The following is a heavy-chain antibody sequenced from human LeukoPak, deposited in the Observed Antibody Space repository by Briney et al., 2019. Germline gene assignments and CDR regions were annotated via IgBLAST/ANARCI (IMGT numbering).Heavy chain of an antibody. CDR1: GYPFTDYY. D-gene: IGHD3-22*01. CDR2: INPNSGDT. Sequence: ASVEVSCKASGYPFTDYYMHWVRQAPGQGGEWMGWINPNSGDTNYAQNFQGWVTMTRDTSISTAYMGLIKLRSDDTAVYYCARDDTRGSSACNICGQGTVVIVSS. CDR3: ARDDTRGSSACNI. J-gene: IGHJ3*02. V-gene: IGHV1-2*04.